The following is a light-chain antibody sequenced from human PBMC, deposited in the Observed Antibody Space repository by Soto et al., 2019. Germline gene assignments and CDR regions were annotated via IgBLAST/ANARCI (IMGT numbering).Light chain of an antibody. CDR1: SSDVGGYKY. CDR3: SSYTSSSTYVV. CDR2: EVS. Sequence: QSALTQPASVSGSPGQSITISCTGTSSDVGGYKYVSWYQQHPGKAPKLMIYEVSYRPSGVSNRFSGSKSGNTASLTISGLQAEDEADYYCSSYTSSSTYVVFGGGTKLTVL. J-gene: IGLJ2*01. V-gene: IGLV2-14*01.